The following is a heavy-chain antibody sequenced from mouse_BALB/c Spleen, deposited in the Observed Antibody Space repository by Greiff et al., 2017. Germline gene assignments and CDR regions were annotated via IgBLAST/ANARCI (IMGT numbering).Heavy chain of an antibody. J-gene: IGHJ4*01. Sequence: EVKLMESGPGLVKPSQSLSLTCTVTGYSITSDYAWNWIRQFPGNKLEWMGYISYSGSTSYNPSLKSRISITRDTSKNQFFLQLNSVTTEDTATYYCAREGEVYYAMDYWGQGTSVTVSS. CDR3: AREGEVYYAMDY. V-gene: IGHV3-2*02. CDR2: ISYSGST. CDR1: GYSITSDYA.